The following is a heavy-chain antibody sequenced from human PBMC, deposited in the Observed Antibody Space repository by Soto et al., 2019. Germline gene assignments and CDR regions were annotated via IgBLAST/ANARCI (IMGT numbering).Heavy chain of an antibody. D-gene: IGHD4-17*01. CDR1: GGSISTGGYY. V-gene: IGHV4-31*03. J-gene: IGHJ4*02. CDR2: IYYSGST. CDR3: AIGLSVTLFRN. Sequence: QVQLQESGPGLVKPSQTLSLTCTVSGGSISTGGYYCTWTRQHPGKGLEWIGYIYYSGSTYYNPSLRSRVTIAGDTSKNPFSLKLSSVTAADTAVYYFAIGLSVTLFRNWGQGTLVTDSP.